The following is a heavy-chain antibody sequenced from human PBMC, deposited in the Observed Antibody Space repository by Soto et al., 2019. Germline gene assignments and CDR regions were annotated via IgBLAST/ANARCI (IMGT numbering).Heavy chain of an antibody. D-gene: IGHD1-1*01. V-gene: IGHV4-59*08. CDR1: GGSISSYY. J-gene: IGHJ6*03. CDR3: AKSQRDWNGLDYYYYYMDV. CDR2: IYYSGST. Sequence: SETLSLTCTVSGGSISSYYWSWIRQPPGKGLEWIGYIYYSGSTNYNPSLKSRVTISVDRSKNQFSLRLSSVTAADTAVYYCAKSQRDWNGLDYYYYYMDVWGKGTTVTVSS.